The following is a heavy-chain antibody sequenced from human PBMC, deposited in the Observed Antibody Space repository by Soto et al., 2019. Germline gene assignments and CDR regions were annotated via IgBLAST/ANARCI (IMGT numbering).Heavy chain of an antibody. CDR2: ISGSGGST. D-gene: IGHD6-6*01. CDR1: GFTFSSYA. CDR3: AKESSSSLYYFDY. J-gene: IGHJ4*02. V-gene: IGHV3-23*01. Sequence: PGGSLRLSCAASGFTFSSYAMSWVRKAPGKGLEWVSGISGSGGSTYYADSVKGRFTISRDNSKNTLYLQMNSLRAEDTAVYYCAKESSSSLYYFDYWGQGTLVTVSS.